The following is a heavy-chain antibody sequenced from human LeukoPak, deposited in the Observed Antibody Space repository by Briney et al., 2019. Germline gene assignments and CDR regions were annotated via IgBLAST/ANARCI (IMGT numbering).Heavy chain of an antibody. Sequence: PGGSLRLSCEASGFSFSSYNMDWVRQTPGKGLEWISSITTSSTYTFYADSVKGRFTISRDNARNSLYLQMNSLRAEDTAVYYCARGEVHYYGSGSDYWGQGTLVTVSS. CDR1: GFSFSSYN. CDR2: ITTSSTYT. J-gene: IGHJ4*02. V-gene: IGHV3-21*01. CDR3: ARGEVHYYGSGSDY. D-gene: IGHD3-10*01.